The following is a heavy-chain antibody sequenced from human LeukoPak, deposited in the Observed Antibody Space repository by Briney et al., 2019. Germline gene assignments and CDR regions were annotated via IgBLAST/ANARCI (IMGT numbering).Heavy chain of an antibody. D-gene: IGHD5-18*01. CDR1: GYSFTSYW. CDR2: IYPGDSDT. CDR3: ARRGEAMDAFDY. V-gene: IGHV5-51*01. J-gene: IGHJ4*02. Sequence: GGSLKISCKDSGYSFTSYWIGWVRQMPGKGLEWMGIIYPGDSDTRYSPSFQGQVTISADKSINTAYLQWSSLKASDTAIYYCARRGEAMDAFDYWGQGTLVTVSS.